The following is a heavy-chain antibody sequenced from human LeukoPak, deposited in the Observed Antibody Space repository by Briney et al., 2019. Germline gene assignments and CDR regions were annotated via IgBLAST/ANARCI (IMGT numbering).Heavy chain of an antibody. V-gene: IGHV3-20*04. J-gene: IGHJ4*02. CDR1: GFTFDDYG. CDR3: AKDGRYFDWLLYNYFDY. D-gene: IGHD3-9*01. CDR2: INWNGGST. Sequence: PGGSLRLSCAASGFTFDDYGMSWVRQAPGKGLEWVSGINWNGGSTGYADSVKGRFTISRGNSKNTLYLQMNSLRAEDTAVYYCAKDGRYFDWLLYNYFDYWGQGTLVTVSS.